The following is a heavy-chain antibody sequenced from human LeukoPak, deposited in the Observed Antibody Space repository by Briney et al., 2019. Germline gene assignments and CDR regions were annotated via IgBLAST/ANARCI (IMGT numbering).Heavy chain of an antibody. Sequence: ASVKVSCKASGYTFTSYGISWVRQAPGQGLEWMGWISAYNGNTNYAQKLQGRVTMTTDTSTSTAYMELRSLRSDDTAVYYCARFHADYFYTYGMDVWGQGTTVIVSS. V-gene: IGHV1-18*01. D-gene: IGHD3-16*01. CDR1: GYTFTSYG. CDR2: ISAYNGNT. CDR3: ARFHADYFYTYGMDV. J-gene: IGHJ6*02.